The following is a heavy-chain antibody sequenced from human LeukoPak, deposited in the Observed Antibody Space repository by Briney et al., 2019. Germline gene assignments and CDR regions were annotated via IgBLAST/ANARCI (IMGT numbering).Heavy chain of an antibody. Sequence: GGSLRLSCAASGFTFSTYAMSWVRPAPGKGLEWVSTISGGGGSTYYADSVKGRFSISRDNSKNTLYLQMNSLRAEDAAVYYCAKVGLWFGELRCFDIWGQGTMVTVST. CDR1: GFTFSTYA. J-gene: IGHJ3*02. D-gene: IGHD3-10*01. CDR3: AKVGLWFGELRCFDI. CDR2: ISGGGGST. V-gene: IGHV3-23*01.